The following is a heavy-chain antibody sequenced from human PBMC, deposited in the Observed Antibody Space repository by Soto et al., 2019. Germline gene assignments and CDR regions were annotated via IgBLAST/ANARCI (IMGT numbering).Heavy chain of an antibody. CDR1: GYSFTSYD. CDR3: ARYPYTSYCSDGSCSYDAFDI. V-gene: IGHV1-8*01. CDR2: MSPNSGNT. Sequence: QVQMVQSGAEVKKPGASVKVSCRASGYSFTSYDVNWVRQATGQGLEWMGWMSPNSGNTAFAQKFQGRVTMTRDTPISTAYMELSGLRSEDTAVYYCARYPYTSYCSDGSCSYDAFDIWGQGTVVTVSS. J-gene: IGHJ3*02. D-gene: IGHD2-15*01.